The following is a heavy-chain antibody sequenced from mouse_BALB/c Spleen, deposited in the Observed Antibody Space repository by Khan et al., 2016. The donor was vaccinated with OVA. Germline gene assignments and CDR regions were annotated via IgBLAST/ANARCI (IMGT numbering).Heavy chain of an antibody. Sequence: EVELVESGGGLVQPGGSRKLSCAASGFTFSGFGMHWVRQAPEKGLEWVAYISSGSSTIYYADPVKGRFTISRDNPKNTLFLQMTSLRSEDTAMYFWARTGYYYFDYWGQGTTLTVSS. J-gene: IGHJ2*01. CDR2: ISSGSSTI. CDR3: ARTGYYYFDY. CDR1: GFTFSGFG. V-gene: IGHV5-17*02. D-gene: IGHD2-3*01.